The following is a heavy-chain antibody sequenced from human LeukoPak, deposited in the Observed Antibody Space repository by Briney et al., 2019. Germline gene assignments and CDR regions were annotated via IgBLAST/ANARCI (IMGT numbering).Heavy chain of an antibody. CDR1: GYTFTGYY. CDR2: IKPDSGDT. Sequence: ASMKVSCTASGYTFTGYYMHWVRQAPGQGLEWMGWIKPDSGDTEYAQKFQGRVTMTRDTSISTAYMELRRLRFDDTAVYYCARAYYDILTGYYEGGSYNYHYMDVWGKGTTVTVSS. V-gene: IGHV1-2*02. J-gene: IGHJ6*03. CDR3: ARAYYDILTGYYEGGSYNYHYMDV. D-gene: IGHD3-9*01.